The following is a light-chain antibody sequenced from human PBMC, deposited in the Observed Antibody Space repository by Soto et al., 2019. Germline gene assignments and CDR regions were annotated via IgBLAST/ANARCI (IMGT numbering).Light chain of an antibody. CDR2: DAS. V-gene: IGKV1-33*01. CDR1: QDIINY. Sequence: DIQMTQSPSSLSASVGDRVTITCQAIQDIINYLNWYQQKPGKAPKLLIYDASNLETGVPSRFSGSGSGTDFTFTISSLQPEDIATYYCQQYDNLPYTFGQGTRLEIK. J-gene: IGKJ5*01. CDR3: QQYDNLPYT.